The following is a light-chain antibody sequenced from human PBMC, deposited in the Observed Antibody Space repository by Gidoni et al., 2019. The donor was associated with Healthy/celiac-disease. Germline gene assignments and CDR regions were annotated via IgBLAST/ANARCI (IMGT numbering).Light chain of an antibody. J-gene: IGLJ1*01. CDR1: SSDVGGYNY. CDR3: SSYTSSSTLV. V-gene: IGLV2-14*03. Sequence: QSALTRPASVSGSPGRSITISCTGTSSDVGGYNYVSWYQQHPGKAPKLMIYDVSHRPSGVSNRFSGSKSGNTASLTISGLQAEDEADYYCSSYTSSSTLVFGTGTKVTVL. CDR2: DVS.